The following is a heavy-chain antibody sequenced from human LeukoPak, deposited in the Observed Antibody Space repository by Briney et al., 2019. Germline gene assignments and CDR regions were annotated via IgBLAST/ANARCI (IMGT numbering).Heavy chain of an antibody. CDR2: INPDNGDT. CDR1: GYIFTHDY. J-gene: IGHJ6*04. D-gene: IGHD2-8*02. CDR3: ARDFFTGFGMDV. Sequence: ASVKVSCKASGYIFTHDYIHWVRQPPGQGLEWMGWINPDNGDTKYAQNFQGRVTSTRDTATTTVYMELSGLSYDDTAKYYCARDFFTGFGMDVWGNGTTVIISS. V-gene: IGHV1-2*02.